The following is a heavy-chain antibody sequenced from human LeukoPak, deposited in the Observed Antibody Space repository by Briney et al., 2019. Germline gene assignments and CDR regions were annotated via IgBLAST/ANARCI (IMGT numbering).Heavy chain of an antibody. CDR1: GFTVSSNY. CDR3: ATSPATGNIYFDL. J-gene: IGHJ2*01. CDR2: LYSGGNT. V-gene: IGHV3-66*01. D-gene: IGHD6-13*01. Sequence: PGGSLRLSCAASGFTVSSNYMGWVRQAPGKGLERVSVLYSGGNTYYADSVKGRFTISRDNSKNTLYLQMNSLRAEDTAVYYCATSPATGNIYFDLWGRGTLVTVSS.